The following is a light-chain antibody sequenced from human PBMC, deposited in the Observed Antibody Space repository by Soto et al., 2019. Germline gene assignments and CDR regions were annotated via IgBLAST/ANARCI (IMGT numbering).Light chain of an antibody. CDR3: SSYTSGSTWV. Sequence: QSALTQPASVSGSPGQSFTISSTGTSSDVGAYNYVSWYQQHPGKAPKLMIYEVSNLPSGVSNRFSGSKSGNTASLTISGLQAEDEGDYYCSSYTSGSTWVFGGGTKLTVL. J-gene: IGLJ3*02. CDR2: EVS. V-gene: IGLV2-14*01. CDR1: SSDVGAYNY.